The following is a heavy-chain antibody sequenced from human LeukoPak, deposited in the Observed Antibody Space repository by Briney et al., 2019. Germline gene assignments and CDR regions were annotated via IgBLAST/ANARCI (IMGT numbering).Heavy chain of an antibody. J-gene: IGHJ4*02. Sequence: GGSLRLSCAASGFIFSGYSMNWVRQAPGKGLEWVSSISSSSSSIYYADSVKGRFTISRDDTKKSLYLQMNSLRAEDTAVYYCAREGATAGSGYYFDYWGQGSLVTVSS. V-gene: IGHV3-21*01. CDR2: ISSSSSSI. CDR1: GFIFSGYS. CDR3: AREGATAGSGYYFDY. D-gene: IGHD6-13*01.